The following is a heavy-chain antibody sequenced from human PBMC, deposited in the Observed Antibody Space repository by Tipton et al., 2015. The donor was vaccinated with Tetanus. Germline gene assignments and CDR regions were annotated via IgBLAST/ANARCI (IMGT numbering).Heavy chain of an antibody. CDR2: IGTSASNT. V-gene: IGHV3-23*01. CDR1: GFTFSNYA. CDR3: ARRGCRGGTCYISPNYGMDV. D-gene: IGHD2-15*01. J-gene: IGHJ6*02. Sequence: SLRLSCVASGFTFSNYAMNWVRQAPGKGLEWVSSIGTSASNTYYADSVKGRCTISRDNSKNTVVPHVTSLRGEDTAVYYCARRGCRGGTCYISPNYGMDVWGQGTTVTVSS.